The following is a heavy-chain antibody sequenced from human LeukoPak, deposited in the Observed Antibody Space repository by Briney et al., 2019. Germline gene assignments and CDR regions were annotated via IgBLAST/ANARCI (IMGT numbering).Heavy chain of an antibody. V-gene: IGHV4-61*01. Sequence: SETLSLTCDVSGVSINTCCYYWTWIRQPPGKGLEWIGYKYYSGSTRYNSSLRSRLTISLDPSKNQFSLRLTSVTAADTAVYYCARGRSYGFDFDSGAREPWSSSPQ. CDR1: GVSINTCCYY. CDR3: ARGRSYGFDFDS. J-gene: IGHJ4*02. D-gene: IGHD5-18*01. CDR2: KYYSGST.